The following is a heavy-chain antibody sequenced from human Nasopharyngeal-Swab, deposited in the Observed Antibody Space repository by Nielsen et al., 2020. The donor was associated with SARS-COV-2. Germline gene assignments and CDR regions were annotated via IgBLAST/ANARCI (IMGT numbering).Heavy chain of an antibody. J-gene: IGHJ4*02. CDR1: GFTFTSSA. V-gene: IGHV1-58*01. CDR2: IVVGSGNT. D-gene: IGHD6-6*01. Sequence: SVKVSCKASGFTFTSSAVQWVRQARGQRLEWIGWIVVGSGNTNYAQKFQERVTITRDMSTSTAYMELSSLRSEDTAVYYCAKDQPMSSIADYWGQGTLVTVSS. CDR3: AKDQPMSSIADY.